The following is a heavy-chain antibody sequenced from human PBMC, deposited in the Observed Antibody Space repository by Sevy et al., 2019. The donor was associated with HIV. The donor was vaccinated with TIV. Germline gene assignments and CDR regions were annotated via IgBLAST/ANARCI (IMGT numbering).Heavy chain of an antibody. CDR3: ARGPVVVPAAMEDYYYGMDV. CDR1: GLTFSDHY. CDR2: TRNKANSYTT. J-gene: IGHJ6*02. V-gene: IGHV3-72*01. D-gene: IGHD2-2*01. Sequence: GGSLRLSCAASGLTFSDHYMDWVRQAPGKGLEWVGRTRNKANSYTTEYAASVKGRFTISRDDSKNSLYLQMNSLKTEDTAVYYCARGPVVVPAAMEDYYYGMDVWGQGTTVTVSS.